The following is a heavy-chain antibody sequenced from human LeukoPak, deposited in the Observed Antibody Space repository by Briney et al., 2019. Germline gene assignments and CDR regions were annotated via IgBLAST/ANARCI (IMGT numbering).Heavy chain of an antibody. V-gene: IGHV3-48*03. J-gene: IGHJ4*02. Sequence: PGGSLRLSCAASGFTFSSYEMNWVRQAPGKGLEWVSYISSSGSTIYYADSVKGRFTISRDNAKNSLYLQMNSLRAEDTAVYYCARDGLYFDWSSFDYWGQGTLVTVSS. CDR2: ISSSGSTI. D-gene: IGHD3-9*01. CDR1: GFTFSSYE. CDR3: ARDGLYFDWSSFDY.